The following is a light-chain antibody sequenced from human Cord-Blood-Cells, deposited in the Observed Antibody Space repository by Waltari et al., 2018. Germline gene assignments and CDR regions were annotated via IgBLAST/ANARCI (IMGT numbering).Light chain of an antibody. J-gene: IGKJ2*01. CDR2: DAS. CDR3: QQRSNWPPEYT. Sequence: EIVLTQSPATLSLSPGERVTLSCRASQSVSSYLAWYQQKPGQAPRLLIYDASNRATGSPARFSGSGSGTDFTLTISSLEPEDFAVYYCQQRSNWPPEYTFGQGTKLEIK. V-gene: IGKV3-11*01. CDR1: QSVSSY.